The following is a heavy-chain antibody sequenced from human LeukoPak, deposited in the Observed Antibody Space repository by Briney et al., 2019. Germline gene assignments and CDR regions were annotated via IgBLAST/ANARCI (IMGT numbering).Heavy chain of an antibody. CDR1: GFIFSNYV. CDR2: IWHDGSEK. CDR3: VKESDAFDI. J-gene: IGHJ3*02. V-gene: IGHV3-33*06. Sequence: PGWSLRLSCAAPGFIFSNYVMHWVRQAPGKGMELVAVIWHDGSEKCYGDSVKGRFSISRDNSKNTLYLQMNSLRAEDTAVYFCVKESDAFDIWGQGTMVTVSS.